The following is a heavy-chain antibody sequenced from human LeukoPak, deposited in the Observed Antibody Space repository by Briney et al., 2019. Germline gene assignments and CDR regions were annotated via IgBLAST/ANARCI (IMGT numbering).Heavy chain of an antibody. CDR3: ARESSSWYPSSFDY. V-gene: IGHV1-18*01. J-gene: IGHJ4*02. D-gene: IGHD6-13*01. CDR2: ISAYNGNT. Sequence: ASVKVSCKASGYTFTSYGISWVRQAPGQGLEWMGWISAYNGNTNYAQKLQGRVIMTTDTSTSTAYMELRSLRSDDTAVYYCARESSSWYPSSFDYWGQGTLVTVSS. CDR1: GYTFTSYG.